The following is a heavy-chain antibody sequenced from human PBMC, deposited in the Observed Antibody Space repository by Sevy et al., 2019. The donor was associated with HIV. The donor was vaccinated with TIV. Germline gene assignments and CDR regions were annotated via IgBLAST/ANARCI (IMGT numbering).Heavy chain of an antibody. CDR1: GFIFTGYH. J-gene: IGHJ4*02. D-gene: IGHD3-10*01. Sequence: ASVKVSCTTSGFIFTGYHIHWVRQAPGQGLEWMGWINPNTGATKYTENFQDKISVTRDTSINTAYLEVTRLKSDDTAVYYCARGGLLFGESHFVYWGQGTLVTVSS. CDR3: ARGGLLFGESHFVY. CDR2: INPNTGAT. V-gene: IGHV1-2*02.